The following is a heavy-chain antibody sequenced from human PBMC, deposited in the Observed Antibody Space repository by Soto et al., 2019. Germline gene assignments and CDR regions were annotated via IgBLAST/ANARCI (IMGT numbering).Heavy chain of an antibody. V-gene: IGHV3-64*01. CDR2: ISSNGGST. Sequence: EVQLVESGGGLVQPGGSLRLSCAASGFTFSSYAMHCVRQAPGKGLEYVSAISSNGGSTYYANSVKGRFTISRDNSKNTLYLQMGSLRAEDMAVYYCARGGSDYYFDYWGQGTLVTVSS. J-gene: IGHJ4*02. CDR3: ARGGSDYYFDY. CDR1: GFTFSSYA. D-gene: IGHD2-21*02.